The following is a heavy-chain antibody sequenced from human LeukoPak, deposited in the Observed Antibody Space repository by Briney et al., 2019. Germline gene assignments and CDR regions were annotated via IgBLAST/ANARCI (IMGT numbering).Heavy chain of an antibody. Sequence: GGSLRLSCAPSGFTFTSYTMSWVRQAPGKGLEWVANINRDGSEKYYVDSVKGRFTISRDNGKNSLALQMNSLRVEDTAVYYCTREDYVWGSNWFDPWGQGTLVTVSS. CDR1: GFTFTSYT. CDR3: TREDYVWGSNWFDP. CDR2: INRDGSEK. J-gene: IGHJ5*01. V-gene: IGHV3-7*01. D-gene: IGHD3-16*01.